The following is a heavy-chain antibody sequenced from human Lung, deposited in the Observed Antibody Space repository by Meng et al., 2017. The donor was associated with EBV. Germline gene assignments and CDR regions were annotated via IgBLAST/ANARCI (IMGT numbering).Heavy chain of an antibody. CDR3: AGTATYYYDSSGYLGY. D-gene: IGHD3-22*01. J-gene: IGHJ4*02. CDR2: IYYSGST. V-gene: IGHV4-30-4*01. Sequence: QVQLQYSGPGLVKPSQTLSLTCAVSGGSISSGGYYWSWIRQPPGKGLEWIGYIYYSGSTYYNPSLKSRVTISVDTSKNQFSLKLSSVTAADTAVYYCAGTATYYYDSSGYLGYWGQGTLVTVSS. CDR1: GGSISSGGYY.